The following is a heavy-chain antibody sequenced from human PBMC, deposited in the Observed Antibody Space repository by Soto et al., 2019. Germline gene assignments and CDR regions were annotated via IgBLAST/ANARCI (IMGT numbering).Heavy chain of an antibody. Sequence: ASVKVSCKASGYTFTSYDINWVRQATGQGLEWMGWMNPNSGNTGYAQKFQGRVTMTRNTSISTAYMELSSLRSEDTAVYSCARGIAAAGDEFAIWGQWTMVTVSS. V-gene: IGHV1-8*01. D-gene: IGHD6-13*01. CDR3: ARGIAAAGDEFAI. CDR2: MNPNSGNT. J-gene: IGHJ3*02. CDR1: GYTFTSYD.